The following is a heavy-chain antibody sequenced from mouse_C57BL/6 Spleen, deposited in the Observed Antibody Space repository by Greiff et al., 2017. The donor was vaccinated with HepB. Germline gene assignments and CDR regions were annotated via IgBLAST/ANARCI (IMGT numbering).Heavy chain of an antibody. J-gene: IGHJ1*03. D-gene: IGHD3-2*02. V-gene: IGHV14-2*01. CDR1: GFNIKDYY. Sequence: VQLKQSGAELVKPGASVTLSCTASGFNIKDYYMHWVKQRTEQGLEWIGRIDPEDGETKYAPKFQGKATITADTSSNTAYLQLSSLTSEDTAVYYCAREGLRLQLRWYFDVWGTGTTVTVSS. CDR2: IDPEDGET. CDR3: AREGLRLQLRWYFDV.